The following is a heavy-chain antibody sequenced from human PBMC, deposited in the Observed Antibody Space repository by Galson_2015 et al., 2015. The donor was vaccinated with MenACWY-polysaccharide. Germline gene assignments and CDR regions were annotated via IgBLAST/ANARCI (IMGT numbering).Heavy chain of an antibody. CDR3: ARLTGPYSYYFYYMDV. CDR1: GYDLTTYW. J-gene: IGHJ6*03. CDR2: IYPGDSDS. Sequence: QSGAEVKKPGEFLTISCKGSGYDLTTYWIAWVRQMPGKGLEWMGIIYPGDSDSTYSPSFQGQVTFSVDKSITTAYLQWASLKASDTAIYYCARLTGPYSYYFYYMDVWGKGTTVTVSS. D-gene: IGHD3-9*01. V-gene: IGHV5-51*01.